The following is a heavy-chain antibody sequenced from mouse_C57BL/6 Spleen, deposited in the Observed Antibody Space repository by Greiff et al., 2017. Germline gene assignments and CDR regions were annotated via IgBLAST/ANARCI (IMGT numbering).Heavy chain of an antibody. D-gene: IGHD2-12*01. CDR3: ARGRHSDWYFDV. CDR2: INPYNGDT. V-gene: IGHV1-20*01. J-gene: IGHJ1*03. Sequence: EVKLMESGPELVKPGDSVKISCKASGYSFTGYFMNWVMQSHGKSLEWIGRINPYNGDTFYNQKFKGKATLTVDKSSSTAHMELRSLTSEDSAVYYCARGRHSDWYFDVWGTGTTVTVSS. CDR1: GYSFTGYF.